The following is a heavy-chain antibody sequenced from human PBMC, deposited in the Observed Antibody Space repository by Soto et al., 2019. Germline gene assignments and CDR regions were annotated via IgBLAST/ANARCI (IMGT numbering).Heavy chain of an antibody. CDR3: ATSYGSGYRAFDY. D-gene: IGHD3-10*01. V-gene: IGHV1-69*02. J-gene: IGHJ4*02. Sequence: QVQLVQSGAEVRKPGSAVRVSCKASGDTFNFYTINWVRQAPGLGLEWMGRVNPILTMSNYARKFEGRVTITADKSTTTAYMELRRLRSDDTAIYYCATSYGSGYRAFDYWGQGALVTVSS. CDR1: GDTFNFYT. CDR2: VNPILTMS.